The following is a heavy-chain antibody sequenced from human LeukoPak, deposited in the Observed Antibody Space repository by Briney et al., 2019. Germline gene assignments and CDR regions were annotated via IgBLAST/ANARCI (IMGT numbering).Heavy chain of an antibody. J-gene: IGHJ4*02. Sequence: PGGSLRLSCAASGFTFSKYAIHWVRQPPGKRLEWVAVISYDGGNKYYADSVKGRFTISRDNSNNTLYLQMNSLRAEDTAIYYCARPSRPHSSSSGDFDYWGPGTLVTASS. CDR2: ISYDGGNK. V-gene: IGHV3-30-3*01. CDR1: GFTFSKYA. CDR3: ARPSRPHSSSSGDFDY. D-gene: IGHD6-6*01.